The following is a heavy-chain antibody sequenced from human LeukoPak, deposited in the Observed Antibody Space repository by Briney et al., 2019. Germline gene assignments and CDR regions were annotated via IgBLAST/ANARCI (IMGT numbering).Heavy chain of an antibody. D-gene: IGHD3-22*01. Sequence: GGSLRLSCAASGFTFSSYAMHWVRQAPGKGLEWVAVISYDGSNKYYADSVKGRFTISGDNSKNTLYLQMNSLRAEDTAVYYCARVTNYDSSGYSSWGQGTLVTVSS. CDR1: GFTFSSYA. CDR2: ISYDGSNK. V-gene: IGHV3-30-3*01. J-gene: IGHJ5*02. CDR3: ARVTNYDSSGYSS.